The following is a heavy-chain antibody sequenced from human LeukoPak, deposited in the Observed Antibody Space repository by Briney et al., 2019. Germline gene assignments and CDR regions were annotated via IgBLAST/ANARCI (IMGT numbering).Heavy chain of an antibody. CDR1: GFTFSSYA. CDR2: ISGSGGST. V-gene: IGHV3-23*01. J-gene: IGHJ4*02. CDR3: AKDSYGDYDFDY. Sequence: GGSLRLSCAASGFTFSSYAISWVRQAPGKGLEWVSAISGSGGSTYYADSVKGRFTISGDNSKNTLYLQMNSLRAEDTAVYYCAKDSYGDYDFDYWGQGTLVTVSS. D-gene: IGHD4-17*01.